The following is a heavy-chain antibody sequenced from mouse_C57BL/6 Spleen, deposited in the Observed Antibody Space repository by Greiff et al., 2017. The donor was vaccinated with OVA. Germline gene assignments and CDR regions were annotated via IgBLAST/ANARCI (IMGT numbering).Heavy chain of an antibody. CDR1: GYTFTSYW. CDR2: INPSNGGT. Sequence: QVQLQQSGTELVKPGASVKLSCKASGYTFTSYWMHWVKQRPGQGLEWIGNINPSNGGTNYNEKFKSKATLTVDKSSSTAYMQLSSLTSEDSAVYYCARSGRLRPLFDYWGQGTTLTVSS. V-gene: IGHV1-53*01. J-gene: IGHJ2*01. CDR3: ARSGRLRPLFDY. D-gene: IGHD2-4*01.